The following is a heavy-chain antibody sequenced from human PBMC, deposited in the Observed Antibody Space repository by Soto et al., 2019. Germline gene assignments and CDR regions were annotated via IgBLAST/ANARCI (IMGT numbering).Heavy chain of an antibody. CDR3: TRDSSYYGAGRGVLDY. CDR1: GFSVSNNY. CDR2: IYSDGRT. Sequence: GGSLRLSCAVSGFSVSNNYVSWVRQAPGKGPEWVSVIYSDGRTQYGDPVQGRFSVSRDTFRNTVHLQMNNLRVEGTAVYYCTRDSSYYGAGRGVLDYWGPGTLVTVSS. V-gene: IGHV3-66*01. D-gene: IGHD3-10*01. J-gene: IGHJ4*02.